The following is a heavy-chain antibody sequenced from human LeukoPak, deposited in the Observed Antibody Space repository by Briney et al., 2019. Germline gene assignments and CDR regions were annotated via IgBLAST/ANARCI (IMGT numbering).Heavy chain of an antibody. Sequence: GGSLRLSCAASGFSLSTYWVTWVRQAPGTGLEWVANINPGGTETYYVEPVKGRFTISRDNAKNLVYLQMNSLRAEDSAAYPCGRFGYVAGVDLWGQGTLVTVSS. CDR2: INPGGTET. J-gene: IGHJ4*02. D-gene: IGHD6-19*01. V-gene: IGHV3-7*01. CDR3: GRFGYVAGVDL. CDR1: GFSLSTYW.